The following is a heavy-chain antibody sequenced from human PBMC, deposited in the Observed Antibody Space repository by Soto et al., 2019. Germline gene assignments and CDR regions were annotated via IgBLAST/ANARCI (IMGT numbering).Heavy chain of an antibody. D-gene: IGHD2-15*01. CDR2: INAGNGDT. Sequence: ASVKVSCKASGYIFSYYAIHWVRQAPGQRLEWMGWINAGNGDTKYSQKFQGRVTITRDTSASTAYMELSSLRYEDTAVYYCAREGLPLDYWGQGTLVTVSS. J-gene: IGHJ4*02. V-gene: IGHV1-3*01. CDR3: AREGLPLDY. CDR1: GYIFSYYA.